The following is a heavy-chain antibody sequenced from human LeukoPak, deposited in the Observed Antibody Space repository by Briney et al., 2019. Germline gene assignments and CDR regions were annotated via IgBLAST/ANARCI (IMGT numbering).Heavy chain of an antibody. J-gene: IGHJ4*02. Sequence: SGTLSLTCAVSGGSISSSNWWTWVRQPPGKGLEWIGEIYHSGSTNYNPSLKGRVTISVDTSKNQFSLKLSSVTAADTAVYYCARQAREYYYDSSGYYYDYWGQGTLVTVSS. CDR1: GGSISSSNW. CDR3: ARQAREYYYDSSGYYYDY. V-gene: IGHV4-4*02. D-gene: IGHD3-22*01. CDR2: IYHSGST.